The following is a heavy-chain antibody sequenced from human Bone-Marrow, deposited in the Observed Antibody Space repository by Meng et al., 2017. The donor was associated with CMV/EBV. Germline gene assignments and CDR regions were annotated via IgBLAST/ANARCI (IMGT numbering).Heavy chain of an antibody. CDR2: IYWDDDK. CDR1: GFYRSTSGVG. J-gene: IGHJ4*02. CDR3: AHSGPWRYSYV. D-gene: IGHD5-18*01. Sequence: QNTLKQSRPTSLTPPTTLSLTLTFSGFYRSTSGVGVGWIRQPPGKALEWLALIYWDDDKRYSPSLKNRLTITTDTSKNQVVLTMTNMDPVDTATYYCAHSGPWRYSYVWGQGTLVTVSS. V-gene: IGHV2-5*02.